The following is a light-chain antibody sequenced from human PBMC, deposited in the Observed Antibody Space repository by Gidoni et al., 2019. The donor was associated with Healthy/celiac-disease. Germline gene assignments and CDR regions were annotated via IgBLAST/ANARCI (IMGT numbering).Light chain of an antibody. J-gene: IGKJ1*01. CDR2: KAS. V-gene: IGKV1-5*03. CDR1: QSISSW. Sequence: DIQMTQSPSTLSASVGDRVTITCRASQSISSWLAWYQQKPGKAPKRLIYKASSVESGVPSRFSGSGSGTEFTLTISSLQPDDFATYYCQQYNSYPGTCXQXTKVEIK. CDR3: QQYNSYPGT.